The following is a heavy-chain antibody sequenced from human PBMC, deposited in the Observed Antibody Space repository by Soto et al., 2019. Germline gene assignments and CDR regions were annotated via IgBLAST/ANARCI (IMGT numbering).Heavy chain of an antibody. D-gene: IGHD3-3*01. CDR3: ARRGDFWSGYSDY. CDR2: IYYSGST. V-gene: IGHV4-39*01. J-gene: IGHJ4*02. Sequence: SETLSLTCTDSGGSISSSIYYWVWIRHPPGKGLEWIGSIYYSGSTYYNPSLKSRVTISVDTSKNQFSLKLSSVTAADTAVYYCARRGDFWSGYSDYWGQGTLVTVSS. CDR1: GGSISSSIYY.